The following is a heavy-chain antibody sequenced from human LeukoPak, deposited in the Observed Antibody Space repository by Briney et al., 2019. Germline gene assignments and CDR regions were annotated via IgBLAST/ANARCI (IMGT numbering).Heavy chain of an antibody. J-gene: IGHJ4*02. Sequence: GGSLRLSCAAFGFTFSIYGMHWVRQAPGKGLEWVAFIRYDGSNKYYADSVKGRFTISRDNSKNTLYLQMNSLRAEDTAVYYCAKDGTIIVGATGLGYWGQGTLVTVSS. CDR2: IRYDGSNK. V-gene: IGHV3-30*02. CDR3: AKDGTIIVGATGLGY. D-gene: IGHD1-26*01. CDR1: GFTFSIYG.